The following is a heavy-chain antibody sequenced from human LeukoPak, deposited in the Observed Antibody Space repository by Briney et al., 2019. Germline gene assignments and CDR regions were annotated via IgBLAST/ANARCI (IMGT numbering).Heavy chain of an antibody. Sequence: ASVTVSCKASGFTFTSSAMQWVRQARGQRLEWIGWIVVGSGNTNYAQKFQERVTITRDMSTSTAYMELSSLRSEDTAVYYCAAGTPNIVAHDAFDIWGQGTMVTVSS. J-gene: IGHJ3*02. CDR2: IVVGSGNT. CDR3: AAGTPNIVAHDAFDI. D-gene: IGHD5-12*01. V-gene: IGHV1-58*02. CDR1: GFTFTSSA.